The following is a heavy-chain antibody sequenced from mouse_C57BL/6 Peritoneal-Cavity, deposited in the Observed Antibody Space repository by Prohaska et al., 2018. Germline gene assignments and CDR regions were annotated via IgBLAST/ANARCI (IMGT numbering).Heavy chain of an antibody. J-gene: IGHJ1*03. Sequence: QIQVKRYEPERVKPGASVKISCKASGYTFTDYYINWVKQRPGQGLEWIGWIYPGSGNTKYNEKFKGKATLTVDTASSTAYMQLSSLTSEDSAVYFCARNAGSYYGSSDWYFDVFCTGTTV. D-gene: IGHD1-1*01. V-gene: IGHV1-84*01. CDR3: ARNAGSYYGSSDWYFDV. CDR1: GYTFTDYY. CDR2: IYPGSGNT.